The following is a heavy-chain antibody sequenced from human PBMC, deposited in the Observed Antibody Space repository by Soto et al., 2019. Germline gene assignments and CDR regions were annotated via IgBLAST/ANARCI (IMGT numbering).Heavy chain of an antibody. CDR3: TTVKPGTTGYTY. J-gene: IGHJ4*01. V-gene: IGHV3-15*07. Sequence: PGRSRRLACAASGFTFSNSWMNWVRQAPGKGLEWVGRIKSKTEGGTTAYAAPVEGRFTISRDDSKNTLFLQMNSLKTEDTAVYYCTTVKPGTTGYTYWGHGTLVTVSS. CDR1: GFTFSNSW. CDR2: IKSKTEGGTT. D-gene: IGHD3-9*01.